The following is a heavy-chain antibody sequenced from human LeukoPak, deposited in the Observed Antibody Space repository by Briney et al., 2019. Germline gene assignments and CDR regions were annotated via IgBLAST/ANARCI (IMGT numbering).Heavy chain of an antibody. J-gene: IGHJ6*03. CDR3: ARQAGVAADYYYYMDV. CDR1: GYTFTSYY. D-gene: IGHD2-15*01. V-gene: IGHV1-46*01. CDR2: SNPSGGST. Sequence: ASVKVSCKASGYTFTSYYMHWVRQAPGQGLEWRGISNPSGGSTSYAQKFQGRVTMTRDTSTSTVYMELSSLRSEDTAVYYCARQAGVAADYYYYMDVWGKGTTVTISS.